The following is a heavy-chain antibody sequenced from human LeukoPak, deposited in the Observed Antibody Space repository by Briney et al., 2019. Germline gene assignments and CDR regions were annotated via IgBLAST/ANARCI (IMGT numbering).Heavy chain of an antibody. CDR2: INPSGAGT. CDR3: ARTDGGSGWYRLAFDY. V-gene: IGHV1-46*01. CDR1: GYTFTSYY. J-gene: IGHJ4*02. D-gene: IGHD6-19*01. Sequence: ASVKVSCKTSGYTFTSYYLHWVRQAPGQGLVWMGIINPSGAGTSYAQKFQGRVTMTRDTSTSTVYMELSSLRSEDTAVYYCARTDGGSGWYRLAFDYWGQGTLVTVSS.